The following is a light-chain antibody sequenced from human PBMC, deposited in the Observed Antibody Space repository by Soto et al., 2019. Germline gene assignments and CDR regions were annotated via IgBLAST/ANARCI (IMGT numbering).Light chain of an antibody. CDR1: SSDIGGYNF. CDR2: EVS. Sequence: QSVLTQPASVSGSPGQSITISCTGTSSDIGGYNFVSWYQHHPGRAPKLMIYEVSNRPSGVSNRFSGSKSGDTASLTISGLQPEDEADYSCSSYSTTTTLLYVFGSGTKVTVL. CDR3: SSYSTTTTLLYV. V-gene: IGLV2-14*01. J-gene: IGLJ1*01.